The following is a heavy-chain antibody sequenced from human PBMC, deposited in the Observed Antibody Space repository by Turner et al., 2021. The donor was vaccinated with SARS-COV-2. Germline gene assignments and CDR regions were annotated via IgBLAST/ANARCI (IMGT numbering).Heavy chain of an antibody. CDR3: ATGVAVAGTPSEYYYYYGMDV. Sequence: QVQLVQSGAEVKKPGASVKVSCKVSGYSLTELSMHWVRQAPGKGLEWMGCFDPEDGETIYAQKFQGRVTMTEDTSTDTAYMELSSLRSEDTAVYYCATGVAVAGTPSEYYYYYGMDVWGQGTTVTVSS. J-gene: IGHJ6*02. CDR1: GYSLTELS. D-gene: IGHD6-19*01. CDR2: FDPEDGET. V-gene: IGHV1-24*01.